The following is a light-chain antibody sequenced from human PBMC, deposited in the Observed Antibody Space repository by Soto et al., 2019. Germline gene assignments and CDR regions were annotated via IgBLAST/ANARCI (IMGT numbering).Light chain of an antibody. CDR2: LAS. Sequence: DIQMTQSPSSLSASVGDRVTITCRASQSSNDYLNWYQQKPGKAPTLLIYLASSLQTGVPSRFSGSGSGTDFTLTISSLQPEDFATYFCQRSYNTPHTFGQGTKVEIK. J-gene: IGKJ1*01. CDR1: QSSNDY. CDR3: QRSYNTPHT. V-gene: IGKV1-39*01.